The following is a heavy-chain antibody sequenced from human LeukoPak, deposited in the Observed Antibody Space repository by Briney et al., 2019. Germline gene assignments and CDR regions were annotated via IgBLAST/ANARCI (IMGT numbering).Heavy chain of an antibody. CDR1: GYTFTSYA. D-gene: IGHD3-16*01. J-gene: IGHJ4*02. CDR2: INAGNGNT. V-gene: IGHV1-3*01. CDR3: ARDPGGAGALDY. Sequence: ASVKVSCKASGYTFTSYAMHWVRQAPGQRLEWMGWINAGNGNTKYSQKFQGRVTITRDTSASTAYMELSSLRSDDTAVYYCARDPGGAGALDYWGQGTLVTVSS.